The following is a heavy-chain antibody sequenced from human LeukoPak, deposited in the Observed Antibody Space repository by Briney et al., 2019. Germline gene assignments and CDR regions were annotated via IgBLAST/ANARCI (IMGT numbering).Heavy chain of an antibody. J-gene: IGHJ4*02. CDR3: AKGSGPLQCYFDY. CDR1: GFTFSSYA. Sequence: RGSLRLSCAASGFTFSSYAMSWVRQAPGEGLEWVSAISGRGGSTYYADSVKGRFSISRDNSKNTLYMQMNSLRAEDTAVYYCAKGSGPLQCYFDYWGQGTLVTVSS. CDR2: ISGRGGST. D-gene: IGHD2-15*01. V-gene: IGHV3-23*01.